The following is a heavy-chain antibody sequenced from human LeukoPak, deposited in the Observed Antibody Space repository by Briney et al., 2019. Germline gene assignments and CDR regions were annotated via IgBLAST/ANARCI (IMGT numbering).Heavy chain of an antibody. V-gene: IGHV1-2*02. CDR3: ARVNRYCDSSGYSLNFDY. CDR1: GYTFTGYY. D-gene: IGHD3-22*01. Sequence: ASVKVSCKASGYTFTGYYMHWVRQAPGQGLEWMGWINPNSGGTNYAQKFQSRVTMTRDTSISTAYMELSRLRSDDTAVYYCARVNRYCDSSGYSLNFDYWGQGTLVTVSS. J-gene: IGHJ4*02. CDR2: INPNSGGT.